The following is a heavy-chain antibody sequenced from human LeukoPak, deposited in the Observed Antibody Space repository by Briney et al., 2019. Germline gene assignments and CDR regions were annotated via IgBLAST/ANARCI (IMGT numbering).Heavy chain of an antibody. CDR2: ISYDGSNK. CDR3: AKPRPPPHEQRFLEWLLPADY. CDR1: GFTFSSYG. J-gene: IGHJ4*02. Sequence: GGSLRLSCAASGFTFSSYGMHWVRQAPGKGLEWVAVISYDGSNKYYADSVKGRFTISRDNSKNTLYLQMNSLRAEDTAVYYCAKPRPPPHEQRFLEWLLPADYWGQGTLVTVSS. V-gene: IGHV3-30*18. D-gene: IGHD3-3*01.